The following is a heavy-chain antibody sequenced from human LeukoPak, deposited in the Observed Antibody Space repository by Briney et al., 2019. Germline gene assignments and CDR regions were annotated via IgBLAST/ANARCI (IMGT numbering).Heavy chain of an antibody. V-gene: IGHV1-46*01. D-gene: IGHD3-10*01. CDR1: GYTFTSYY. Sequence: ASVKVSCKASGYTFTSYYMHWVRQAPGQGLEWMGIINPSGSSTSYAQKFQGRVTMTRDTSTSTVYMELSSLRSEDTAVYYCARGDYYGSGSPPYGMDVWGQGTTVTVSS. J-gene: IGHJ6*02. CDR3: ARGDYYGSGSPPYGMDV. CDR2: INPSGSST.